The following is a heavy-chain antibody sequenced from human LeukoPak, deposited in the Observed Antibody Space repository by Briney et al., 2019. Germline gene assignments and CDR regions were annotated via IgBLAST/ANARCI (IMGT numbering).Heavy chain of an antibody. CDR1: GFTFSSYW. J-gene: IGHJ6*03. CDR2: IKQDGSEK. D-gene: IGHD2-2*01. CDR3: ARIGCSSTSCYAGYYYYYYMDV. Sequence: PGGSLRLSCAASGFTFSSYWMSWVRQAPGKGLEWVANIKQDGSEKYYVDSVKGRFTISRDNAKNSLYLQMNSLRAEDTAVYYCARIGCSSTSCYAGYYYYYYMDVWGKGTTVTVSS. V-gene: IGHV3-7*01.